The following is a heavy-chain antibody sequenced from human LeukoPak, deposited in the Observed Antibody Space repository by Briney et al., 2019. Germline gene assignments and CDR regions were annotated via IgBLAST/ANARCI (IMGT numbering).Heavy chain of an antibody. CDR3: ARSAYGDYVDY. Sequence: GASVKVSCKASGGTFSSYAISWVRQAPGQGLEWMGWISAYNGNTNCAQKLQGRVTMTTDTSTSTAYMELRSLRSDDTAVYYCARSAYGDYVDYWGQGTLVTVSS. CDR2: ISAYNGNT. J-gene: IGHJ4*02. CDR1: GGTFSSYA. V-gene: IGHV1-18*01. D-gene: IGHD4-17*01.